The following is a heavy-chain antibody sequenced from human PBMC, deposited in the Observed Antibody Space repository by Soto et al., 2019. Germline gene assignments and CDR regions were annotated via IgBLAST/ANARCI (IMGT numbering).Heavy chain of an antibody. CDR1: GYTFTGYY. D-gene: IGHD2-2*01. Sequence: QVQLVQSGAEVKKPGASVKVSCKASGYTFTGYYMHWVRQAPGQGLEWMGWINPNSGGTNYAQKFQDWVTMTTDTSISNAYMELSRLRSDDTAVYYCARGSPIVLVPAANLDYWGQGTLVTVSS. CDR2: INPNSGGT. J-gene: IGHJ4*02. CDR3: ARGSPIVLVPAANLDY. V-gene: IGHV1-2*04.